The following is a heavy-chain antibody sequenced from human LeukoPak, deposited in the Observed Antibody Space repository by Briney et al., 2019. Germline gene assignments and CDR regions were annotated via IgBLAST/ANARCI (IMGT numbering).Heavy chain of an antibody. CDR2: INPSSGSR. CDR3: ARGRVPTTQKFDC. Sequence: PRASVKVSCKASGYTFTSYHVHWVRQAPGRGLEWMGLINPSSGSRSYAQKFQGRITMTRDTSTSTVYMELSSLRSEDTAVYYCARGRVPTTQKFDCWGQGTLVADSS. CDR1: GYTFTSYH. D-gene: IGHD5-12*01. J-gene: IGHJ4*02. V-gene: IGHV1-46*01.